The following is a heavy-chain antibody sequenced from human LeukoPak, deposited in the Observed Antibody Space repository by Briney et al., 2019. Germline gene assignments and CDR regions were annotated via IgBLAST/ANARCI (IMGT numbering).Heavy chain of an antibody. V-gene: IGHV1-18*04. D-gene: IGHD6-19*01. J-gene: IGHJ4*02. CDR3: ARHSGSGWQALGY. CDR1: GYTFSNYG. CDR2: TSYNGNT. Sequence: ASVTVSCTASGYTFSNYGISWVRQAPGLGLEWMGWTSYNGNTNYAQKFQDRVTMTTDTSTTTAYMELRSLESDDTAVYYCARHSGSGWQALGYWGQGTLVTVSS.